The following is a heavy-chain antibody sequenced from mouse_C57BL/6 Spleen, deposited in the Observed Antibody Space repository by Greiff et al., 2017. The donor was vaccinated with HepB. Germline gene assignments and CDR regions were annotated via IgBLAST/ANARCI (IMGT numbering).Heavy chain of an antibody. Sequence: VQLQQSGPELVKPGASVKIPCKASGYTFTDYNMDWVKQSLGKSLEWIGDINPNNGGTIYNQKFKGKATLTVDKSSSTAYMELRSLTSEDTAVYYCARKAYYSNYPSFAYWGQGTLVTVSA. CDR3: ARKAYYSNYPSFAY. J-gene: IGHJ3*01. CDR2: INPNNGGT. V-gene: IGHV1-18*01. D-gene: IGHD2-5*01. CDR1: GYTFTDYN.